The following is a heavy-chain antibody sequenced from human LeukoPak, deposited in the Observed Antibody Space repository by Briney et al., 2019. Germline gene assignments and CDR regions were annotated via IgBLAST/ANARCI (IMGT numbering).Heavy chain of an antibody. D-gene: IGHD6-13*01. CDR2: IYYSGST. V-gene: IGHV4-31*03. CDR3: AREVIAAAGSDTYYYYYYMDV. CDR1: GGSISSGGYY. Sequence: PSQTLSLTCTVSGGSISSGGYYWSWIRQHLGKGLEWIGYIYYSGSTYYNPSLKSRVTISVDTSKNQFSLKLSSVTAADTAVYYCAREVIAAAGSDTYYYYYYMDVWGEGTTVTVSS. J-gene: IGHJ6*03.